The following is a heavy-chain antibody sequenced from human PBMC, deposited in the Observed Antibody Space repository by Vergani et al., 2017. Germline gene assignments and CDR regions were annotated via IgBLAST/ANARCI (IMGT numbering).Heavy chain of an antibody. CDR3: AKAEEYDFWSGYPEAFDI. CDR1: GFTFSSYA. V-gene: IGHV3-23*01. D-gene: IGHD3-3*01. CDR2: ISGSGGST. Sequence: EVQLLESGGGLVQPGGSLRLSCAASGFTFSSYAMSWVRQAPGKGLEWVSAISGSGGSTYDADSVKGRCTISRDNSKTTLYLQMNSLRAADTAVNYCAKAEEYDFWSGYPEAFDIWGQGTMVTVSS. J-gene: IGHJ3*02.